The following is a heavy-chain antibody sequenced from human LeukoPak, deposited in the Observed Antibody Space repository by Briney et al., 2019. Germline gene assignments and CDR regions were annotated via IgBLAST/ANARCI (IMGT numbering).Heavy chain of an antibody. Sequence: PSETLSLTCTVSGDSISSYYWSWIRQPPGKGLEWIEYVYDSGSTNYNPSLKSRVTISVDTSKNQFSLKLTSVAAADTAVYYCARQADDYGDLRGGNWFDPWGQGTLVTVSS. CDR1: GDSISSYY. V-gene: IGHV4-59*01. D-gene: IGHD4-17*01. CDR2: VYDSGST. CDR3: ARQADDYGDLRGGNWFDP. J-gene: IGHJ5*02.